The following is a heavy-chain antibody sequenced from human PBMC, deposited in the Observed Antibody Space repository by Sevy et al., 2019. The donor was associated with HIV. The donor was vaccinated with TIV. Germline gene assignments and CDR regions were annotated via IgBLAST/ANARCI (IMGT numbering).Heavy chain of an antibody. D-gene: IGHD6-13*01. CDR3: ATLKPSSRPYYFDY. CDR2: INPNSGGT. V-gene: IGHV1-2*04. J-gene: IGHJ4*02. Sequence: ASLKVSCKASGYTFTGYYMHWVRQAPGQGLEWMGWINPNSGGTNYAQKFQGWVTMTRDTSISTAYMELSRLRSDDTAVYYCATLKPSSRPYYFDYWGQGTLVTVSS. CDR1: GYTFTGYY.